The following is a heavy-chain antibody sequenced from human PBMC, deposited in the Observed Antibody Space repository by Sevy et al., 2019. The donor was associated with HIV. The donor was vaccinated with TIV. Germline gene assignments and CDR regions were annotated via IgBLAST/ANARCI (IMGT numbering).Heavy chain of an antibody. V-gene: IGHV3-23*01. CDR3: AKDMVGYCSGGSCQNYFDY. CDR1: GFSFNSYD. J-gene: IGHJ4*02. D-gene: IGHD2-15*01. CDR2: ISGSGGST. Sequence: GESLKISCTASGFSFNSYDMNWVRQAPGKGLEWVSAISGSGGSTYYADSVKGRFTISRDNSKNTLYLQMNSLRAEDTAVYYCAKDMVGYCSGGSCQNYFDYWGQGTLVTVSS.